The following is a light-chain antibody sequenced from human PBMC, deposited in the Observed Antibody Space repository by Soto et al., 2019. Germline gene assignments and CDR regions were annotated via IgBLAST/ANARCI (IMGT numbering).Light chain of an antibody. CDR1: QSVSSTY. Sequence: EIVLTQSPGTLSLSPGERATLSCRASQSVSSTYLAWYQQKPGQAPRLLISGASSRATGIPERFSGSGSGTDFTLTISRLEPEDCAVYYCQQYGRSLYTFGQGTKLEIK. J-gene: IGKJ2*01. CDR2: GAS. CDR3: QQYGRSLYT. V-gene: IGKV3-20*01.